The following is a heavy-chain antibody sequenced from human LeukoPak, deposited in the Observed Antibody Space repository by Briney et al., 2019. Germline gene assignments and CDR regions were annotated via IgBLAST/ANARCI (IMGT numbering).Heavy chain of an antibody. CDR3: ATHWRHYDSSGSYSFDY. V-gene: IGHV4-59*08. CDR1: GVSISSYY. Sequence: ASETLSLTCTVSGVSISSYYWSWIRQPPGKGLDWIGYIYSSESTNYNPSLKSRVTISVDTSKNEFSLKLSSVTAADTAVYYCATHWRHYDSSGSYSFDYWGQGTLVTVSS. D-gene: IGHD3-22*01. J-gene: IGHJ4*02. CDR2: IYSSEST.